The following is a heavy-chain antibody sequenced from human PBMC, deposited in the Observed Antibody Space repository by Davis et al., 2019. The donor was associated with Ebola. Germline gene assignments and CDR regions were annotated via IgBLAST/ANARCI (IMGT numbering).Heavy chain of an antibody. D-gene: IGHD5-12*01. CDR2: IYYSGFT. CDR1: GFTFSSYW. CDR3: ARHHGGNSGYDLDY. J-gene: IGHJ4*02. V-gene: IGHV4-59*08. Sequence: GSLRLSCTASGFTFSSYWMSWVRQAPGKGLEWIGYIYYSGFTNYNPSLKSRATISVDTSKNQFSLKLSSVTAADTAVYYCARHHGGNSGYDLDYWGQGTLVTVSS.